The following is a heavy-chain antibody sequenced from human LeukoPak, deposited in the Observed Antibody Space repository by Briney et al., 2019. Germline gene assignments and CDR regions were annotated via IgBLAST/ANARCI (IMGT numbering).Heavy chain of an antibody. Sequence: GGSLRLSCAASGFTFDDYAMHWVRQAPGKGLEWVSGISWNSGSIGYADSVKGRFTISRDNAKNSLYLQMNSLRAEDTALYYCAKSAVGSIAAADWGQGTLVTVSS. CDR2: ISWNSGSI. V-gene: IGHV3-9*01. CDR1: GFTFDDYA. J-gene: IGHJ4*02. CDR3: AKSAVGSIAAAD. D-gene: IGHD6-13*01.